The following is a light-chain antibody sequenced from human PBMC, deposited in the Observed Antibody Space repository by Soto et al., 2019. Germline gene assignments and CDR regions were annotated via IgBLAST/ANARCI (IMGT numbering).Light chain of an antibody. V-gene: IGLV3-21*02. CDR3: QVWDSSSYHVI. CDR1: KS. Sequence: SYELTQPPSVSVAPGQTARITCGGKSVCWYQQKPGQAPVLVVYDDSDRPSGIPERFSGSNSGNTATLTISRVEAGDEADYYCQVWDSSSYHVIFGGGTKLTVL. CDR2: DDS. J-gene: IGLJ2*01.